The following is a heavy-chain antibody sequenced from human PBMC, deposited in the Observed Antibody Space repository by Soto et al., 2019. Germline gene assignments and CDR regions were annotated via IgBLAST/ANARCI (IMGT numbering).Heavy chain of an antibody. CDR1: GFSLRTSGVG. V-gene: IGHV2-5*01. CDR2: IYWNDDK. CDR3: AKSGSSGWYGWFDP. D-gene: IGHD6-19*01. Sequence: PTLVNPTQTLTLTCIFSGFSLRTSGVGVGWIRQPPGKALEWPGFIYWNDDKRYSPSLKSRLTITKDTSKNQVVLTMTNMDPVDTATYYCAKSGSSGWYGWFDPWGQGTLVTVSS. J-gene: IGHJ5*02.